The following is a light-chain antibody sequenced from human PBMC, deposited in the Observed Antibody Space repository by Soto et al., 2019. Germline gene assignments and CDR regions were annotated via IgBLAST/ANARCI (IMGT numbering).Light chain of an antibody. Sequence: ELVLPQTPGTLSLSPGERATLSCRASQSVSRSYLAWYQQKHGQAPRLLIYGASSRATGIPDRFSGSGSGTDITLTISRLEPEDFAVYYCTQYGMAYTVGQGIKLESK. V-gene: IGKV3-20*01. CDR1: QSVSRSY. CDR3: TQYGMAYT. CDR2: GAS. J-gene: IGKJ2*01.